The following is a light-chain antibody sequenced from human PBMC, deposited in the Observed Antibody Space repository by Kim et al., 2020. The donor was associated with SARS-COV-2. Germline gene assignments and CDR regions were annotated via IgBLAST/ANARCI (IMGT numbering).Light chain of an antibody. CDR3: QTWGTPWV. Sequence: QPVLTQSPSASASLGASVKLTCTLSSGHSSYAIAWHQQQPEKGPRYLMKLNSDGSHSKGDGIPDRFSGSSSGAERYLTISSLQSEDEADYYCQTWGTPWVCGGGTQLTVL. CDR1: SGHSSYA. J-gene: IGLJ3*02. V-gene: IGLV4-69*01. CDR2: LNSDGSH.